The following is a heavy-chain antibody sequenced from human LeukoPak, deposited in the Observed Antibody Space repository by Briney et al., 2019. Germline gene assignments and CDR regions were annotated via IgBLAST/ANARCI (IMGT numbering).Heavy chain of an antibody. V-gene: IGHV3-30*02. J-gene: IGHJ4*02. CDR3: AKGLGDYDDFRLGY. Sequence: GGSLRLSCAASGFTFSGYGMHWVRQAPGKGLEWVAFIPSDGSDNYYANSVKGRFTISRDNSKNTLYLQMNSLRSEDTAVYYCAKGLGDYDDFRLGYWGQGTLVTVSS. CDR1: GFTFSGYG. D-gene: IGHD4-17*01. CDR2: IPSDGSDN.